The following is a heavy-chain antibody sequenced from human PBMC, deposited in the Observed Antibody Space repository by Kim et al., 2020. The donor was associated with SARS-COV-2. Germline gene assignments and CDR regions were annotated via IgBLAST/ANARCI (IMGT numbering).Heavy chain of an antibody. CDR1: GYSFTSYW. CDR2: IDPSDSYT. CDR3: ARRYGPPYGGNSASNSWFDP. D-gene: IGHD4-17*01. V-gene: IGHV5-10-1*01. J-gene: IGHJ5*02. Sequence: GESLKISCKGSGYSFTSYWISWVRQMPGKGLEWMGRIDPSDSYTNYSPSFQGHVTISADKSISTAYLQWSSLKASDTAMYYCARRYGPPYGGNSASNSWFDPWGQGTLVTVSS.